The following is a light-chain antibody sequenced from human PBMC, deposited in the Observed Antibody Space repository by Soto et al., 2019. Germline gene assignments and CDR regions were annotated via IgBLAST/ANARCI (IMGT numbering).Light chain of an antibody. CDR1: QSLLHSNGYNY. Sequence: DIVMTQSPRSLPVTPGEPASISCRSSQSLLHSNGYNYLDWYLQKPGQSPQLLIYLGSNRASGVPDRFSGSGSGTDFTLKISRVEAEDVGVYDCMQALQTRTFGQGTKLEIK. V-gene: IGKV2-28*01. CDR2: LGS. CDR3: MQALQTRT. J-gene: IGKJ2*02.